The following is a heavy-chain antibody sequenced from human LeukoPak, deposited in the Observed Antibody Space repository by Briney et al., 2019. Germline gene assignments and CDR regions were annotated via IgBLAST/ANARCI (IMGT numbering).Heavy chain of an antibody. CDR2: IRNSGGYT. Sequence: PGGSLRLSCAASGFIVSSNYMSWVRQAPGKGLEWVSYIRNSGGYTNYADSVKGRFTISRDDAKNSLYLQMNSLRAEDTAVYYCAKDRYSSGWRAFDYWGQGTLVTVSS. V-gene: IGHV3-11*05. D-gene: IGHD6-19*01. J-gene: IGHJ4*02. CDR1: GFIVSSNY. CDR3: AKDRYSSGWRAFDY.